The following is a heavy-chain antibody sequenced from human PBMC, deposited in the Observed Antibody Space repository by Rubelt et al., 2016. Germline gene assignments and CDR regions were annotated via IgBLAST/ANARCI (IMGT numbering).Heavy chain of an antibody. J-gene: IGHJ2*01. CDR3: ARGRQYYDFWSGYYPFDL. D-gene: IGHD3-3*01. CDR2: IYHSGST. V-gene: IGHV4-38-2*02. CDR1: GYSISSGYY. Sequence: QVQLQESGPGLVKPSETLSLTCTVSGYSISSGYYWGWIRQPPGKGLEWIGSIYHSGSTYYNPSLKSRVTISVDTSKNQCSLKLSSVTAADTAVYYCARGRQYYDFWSGYYPFDLWGRGTLVTVSS.